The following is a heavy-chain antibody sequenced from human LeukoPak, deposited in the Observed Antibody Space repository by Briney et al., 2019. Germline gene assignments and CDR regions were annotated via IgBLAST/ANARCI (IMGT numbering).Heavy chain of an antibody. CDR3: ARERGSKHYDF. V-gene: IGHV3-7*01. CDR2: INQDGSDK. Sequence: GGSLRLSCAASGFTSSSYLMGWVRQAPGKGLEWVANINQDGSDKYYVDSVKGRFTISRDNAKNSLYLQMDSLRAEDMALYYCARERGSKHYDFWGQGTLVTVSS. CDR1: GFTSSSYL. D-gene: IGHD3-16*01. J-gene: IGHJ4*02.